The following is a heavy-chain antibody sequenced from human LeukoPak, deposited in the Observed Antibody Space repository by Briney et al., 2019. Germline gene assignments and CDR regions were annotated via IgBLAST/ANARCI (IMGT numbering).Heavy chain of an antibody. CDR2: IRYDGSNK. Sequence: GGSLRLSCAASGFIFSSYGMHWVRQAPGKGLEWVAFIRYDGSNKYYADSVKGRFTISRDNSKNTLYLQMNSLRAEDTAVYYCAKDLRPFWSGYSSWFDPWGQGTLVTVSS. V-gene: IGHV3-30*02. D-gene: IGHD3-3*01. CDR3: AKDLRPFWSGYSSWFDP. CDR1: GFIFSSYG. J-gene: IGHJ5*02.